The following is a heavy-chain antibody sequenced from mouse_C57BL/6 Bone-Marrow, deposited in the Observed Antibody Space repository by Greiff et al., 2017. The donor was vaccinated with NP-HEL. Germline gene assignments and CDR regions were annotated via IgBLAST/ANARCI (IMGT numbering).Heavy chain of an antibody. CDR2: IYPGDGDT. V-gene: IGHV1-82*01. Sequence: SGPELVKPGASVKISCKASGYAFSSSWMNWVKQRPGKGLEWIGRIYPGDGDTNYNGKFKGKATLTADKSSSTAYMQLSSLTSEDSAVYFCATYDYEGYWGQGTTLTVSS. J-gene: IGHJ2*01. CDR3: ATYDYEGY. CDR1: GYAFSSSW. D-gene: IGHD2-4*01.